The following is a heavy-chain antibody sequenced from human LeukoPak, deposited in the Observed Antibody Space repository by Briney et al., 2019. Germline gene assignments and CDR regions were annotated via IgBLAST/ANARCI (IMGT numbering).Heavy chain of an antibody. J-gene: IGHJ6*03. CDR1: GGSINNYY. V-gene: IGHV4-59*01. CDR2: IYYSRST. CDR3: ARDSDPYYYYYMDV. Sequence: TSETLSLTCTVSGGSINNYYWNWIRQPPGKGLEWIGYIYYSRSTNYNPSLESRVTISVDTSKNQFSLKLSSVTAADTAVYYCARDSDPYYYYYMDVWGKGTTVTVSS.